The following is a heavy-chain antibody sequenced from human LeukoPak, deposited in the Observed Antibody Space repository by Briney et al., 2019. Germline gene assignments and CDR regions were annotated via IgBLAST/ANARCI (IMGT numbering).Heavy chain of an antibody. CDR3: ARQNFGVVIKWFDP. V-gene: IGHV4-39*01. CDR1: GGSIASASNY. D-gene: IGHD3-3*01. J-gene: IGHJ5*02. CDR2: IYYSGST. Sequence: PSETLSLTCTVSGGSIASASNYWGWIRQPPGKGLEWIGYIYYSGSTNYNPSLKSRVTISVDTSKNQFSLKLSSVTAADTAVYYCARQNFGVVIKWFDPWGQGTLVTVSS.